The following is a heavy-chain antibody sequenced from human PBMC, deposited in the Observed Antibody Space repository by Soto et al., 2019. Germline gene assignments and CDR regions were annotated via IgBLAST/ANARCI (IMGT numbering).Heavy chain of an antibody. V-gene: IGHV1-69*06. CDR1: GGTFSSYA. J-gene: IGHJ4*02. D-gene: IGHD2-8*01. CDR2: IIPIFGTA. CDR3: ATPYCTNGVCFKYYFDY. Sequence: SVKVSCKASGGTFSSYAISWVRQAPGQGLEWMGGIIPIFGTANYAQKFQGRVTITADKSTSTAYMELSSLRSEDTAVYYCATPYCTNGVCFKYYFDYWGQGTLVTVSS.